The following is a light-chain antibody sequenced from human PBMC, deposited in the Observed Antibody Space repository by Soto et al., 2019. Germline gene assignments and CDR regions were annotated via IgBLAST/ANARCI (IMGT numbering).Light chain of an antibody. Sequence: EIVMTQSPATLSVSPGERGTLSCRASHSVSSNLAWYQQKPGQAPRLLIYRASTRATGIPARFSGSGSGTEFTLTISSLQSEDFAIYYCQQYNYWPRTFGQGTKVEVK. J-gene: IGKJ1*01. CDR2: RAS. CDR1: HSVSSN. V-gene: IGKV3-15*01. CDR3: QQYNYWPRT.